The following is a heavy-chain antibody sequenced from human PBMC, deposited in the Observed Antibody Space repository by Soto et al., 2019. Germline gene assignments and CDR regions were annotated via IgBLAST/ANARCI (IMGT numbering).Heavy chain of an antibody. D-gene: IGHD6-6*01. J-gene: IGHJ4*02. CDR3: ARDRGGAARHFDY. Sequence: PSETLSLTCTVSGGSISSGGYYWSWIRQHPGKGLEWIGYIYYSGSTYYNPSLKSRVTISVDTSRNQFSLKLSSVTAADTAVYYCARDRGGAARHFDYWGQGTLVTVS. V-gene: IGHV4-31*03. CDR1: GGSISSGGYY. CDR2: IYYSGST.